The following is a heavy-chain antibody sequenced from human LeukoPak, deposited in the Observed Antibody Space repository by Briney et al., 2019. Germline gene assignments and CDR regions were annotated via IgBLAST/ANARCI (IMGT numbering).Heavy chain of an antibody. Sequence: ASVKVSCKASGYTFTGYYMHWVRQAPGQGLEWMGWINPKSGGTNYAQEFQGRVTMTRDTSISTAYMELSRLRSDDTAVYYCARWYSSSWYALPYYYYYYMDVWGKGTTVTVSS. D-gene: IGHD6-13*01. CDR3: ARWYSSSWYALPYYYYYYMDV. V-gene: IGHV1-2*02. J-gene: IGHJ6*03. CDR2: INPKSGGT. CDR1: GYTFTGYY.